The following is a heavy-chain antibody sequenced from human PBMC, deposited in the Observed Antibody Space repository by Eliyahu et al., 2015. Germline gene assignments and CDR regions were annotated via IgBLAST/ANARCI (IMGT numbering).Heavy chain of an antibody. CDR3: ARDRSELRFLEWLDPEGYYGMDV. Sequence: QVQLVQSGAEVKKPGASVKVSCKASGYTFTSYGISWVRQAPGQGLEWMGWISAYNGNTNYAQKLQGRVTMTTDTSTSTAYMELRSLRSDDTAVYYCARDRSELRFLEWLDPEGYYGMDVWGKGTTVTVSS. CDR1: GYTFTSYG. J-gene: IGHJ6*04. V-gene: IGHV1-18*01. D-gene: IGHD3-3*01. CDR2: ISAYNGNT.